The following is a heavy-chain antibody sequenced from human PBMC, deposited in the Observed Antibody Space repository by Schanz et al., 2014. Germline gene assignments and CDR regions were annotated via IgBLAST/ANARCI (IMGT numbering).Heavy chain of an antibody. J-gene: IGHJ4*02. Sequence: EVHLVESGGGLVKRGGSLRLSCAASGFTISSYSMNWVHQAPGKGLEWVSSISSSGSYIYYADSVKGRFSISRDNAKNSLFLQMNRLRAEDTALYYCAIIGVMVAVAGTRADYWGQGTLVTVSS. D-gene: IGHD6-19*01. CDR1: GFTISSYS. V-gene: IGHV3-21*01. CDR2: ISSSGSYI. CDR3: AIIGVMVAVAGTRADY.